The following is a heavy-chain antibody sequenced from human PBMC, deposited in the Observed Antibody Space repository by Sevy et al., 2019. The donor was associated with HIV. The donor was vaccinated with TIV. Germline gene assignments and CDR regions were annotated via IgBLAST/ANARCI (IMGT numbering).Heavy chain of an antibody. V-gene: IGHV4-31*03. CDR2: IHYSGST. CDR1: GDSISSGANY. Sequence: SETLSLTCTVSGDSISSGANYWGWIRQHPVKGLEWIGYIHYSGSTYDNPSLKNRITMSVDTSKNQFSLKLRSVTAADTAVYYCARGRSAVATYYTWSTVAGYYFDYWGQGTLVTVSS. CDR3: ARGRSAVATYYTWSTVAGYYFDY. J-gene: IGHJ4*02. D-gene: IGHD6-19*01.